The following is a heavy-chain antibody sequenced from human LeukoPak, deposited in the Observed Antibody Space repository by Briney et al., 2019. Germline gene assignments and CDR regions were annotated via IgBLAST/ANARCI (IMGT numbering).Heavy chain of an antibody. CDR1: GFTFSSYW. CDR2: IKQDGSEK. J-gene: IGHJ4*02. CDR3: ASFRIGGRYFDY. Sequence: PGGSLRLSCAASGFTFSSYWMSWVRQAPGKGLEWVANIKQDGSEKYYVDSVKGRFTISRDNARNSLYLQMNSLRAEDTAVYYCASFRIGGRYFDYWGQGTLVTVSS. D-gene: IGHD3-10*01. V-gene: IGHV3-7*01.